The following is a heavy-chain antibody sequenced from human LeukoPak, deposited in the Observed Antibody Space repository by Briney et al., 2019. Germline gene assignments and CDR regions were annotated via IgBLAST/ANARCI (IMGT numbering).Heavy chain of an antibody. D-gene: IGHD1-1*01. CDR3: ARALSDRGFNSGVSFLGIFDY. CDR2: IYYSGGT. Sequence: SETLSLTCTVSGGSITNYFWTWIRQPPGKGLGWIGYIYYSGGTDYNPSLKSRVTISVDTSKNQFSLKLSSVTAADTAVYYCARALSDRGFNSGVSFLGIFDYWGQGTLATVSS. J-gene: IGHJ4*02. CDR1: GGSITNYF. V-gene: IGHV4-59*01.